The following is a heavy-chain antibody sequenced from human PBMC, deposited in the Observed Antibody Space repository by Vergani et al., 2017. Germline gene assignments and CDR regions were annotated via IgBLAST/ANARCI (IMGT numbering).Heavy chain of an antibody. V-gene: IGHV5-51*01. J-gene: IGHJ4*02. CDR3: AGRTLDRNPVGATLFDY. CDR2: IYPGDSDT. D-gene: IGHD1-26*01. CDR1: GYSFTSYW. Sequence: EVQLVQSGAEVKTPGESLKISCKGSGYSFTSYWIGWVRQMPGKGLEWMGIIYPGDSDTRYRPSFQGQVTISADKSISTADLQWSSLKASDTAMYYCAGRTLDRNPVGATLFDYGGQGTLVTVSS.